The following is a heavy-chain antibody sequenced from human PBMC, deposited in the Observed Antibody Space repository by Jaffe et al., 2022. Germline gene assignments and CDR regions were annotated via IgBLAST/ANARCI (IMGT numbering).Heavy chain of an antibody. CDR1: GGSISSNHW. J-gene: IGHJ3*02. CDR2: IFPDGRT. CDR3: ARHLTGYDAFDI. V-gene: IGHV4-4*02. Sequence: QVQLQESGPGLVKPSGTLSLTCSVSGGSISSNHWWSWIRQPPGQGLQWIGEIFPDGRTNYNPSLRSLVSISIDNSKNQFSLKVNSPTAADTALYFCARHLTGYDAFDIWGRGTMVTVSS. D-gene: IGHD1-20*01.